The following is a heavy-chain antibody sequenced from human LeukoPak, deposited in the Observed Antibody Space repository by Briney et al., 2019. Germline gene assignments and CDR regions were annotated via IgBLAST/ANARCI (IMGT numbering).Heavy chain of an antibody. V-gene: IGHV4-59*01. CDR2: IYYSGST. D-gene: IGHD3-10*01. J-gene: IGHJ4*02. CDR3: ASSYYYGSGSYPQTFDY. Sequence: PSETLSLTCTVSGGSISSYYWSWLRQPPGKGREWGGYIYYSGSTNYNPSLKSRVTISVDTSKTQFSLKLSSVTAADTAVYYCASSYYYGSGSYPQTFDYWGQGTLVTVSS. CDR1: GGSISSYY.